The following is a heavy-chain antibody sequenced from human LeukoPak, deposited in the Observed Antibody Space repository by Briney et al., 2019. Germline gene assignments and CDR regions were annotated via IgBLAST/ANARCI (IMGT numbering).Heavy chain of an antibody. J-gene: IGHJ4*02. V-gene: IGHV3-30*18. D-gene: IGHD2-2*01. CDR1: EFTFSSYA. CDR2: ISYDGSKK. Sequence: GGSLRLSCATSEFTFSSYAMHWVRQAPGKGLEWVAVISYDGSKKYYADSVKGRFAISRDNSKNTLYLQMNSLRAEDTAVYYCAKEAQGCSITSCYFDSWGQGTLVTVSS. CDR3: AKEAQGCSITSCYFDS.